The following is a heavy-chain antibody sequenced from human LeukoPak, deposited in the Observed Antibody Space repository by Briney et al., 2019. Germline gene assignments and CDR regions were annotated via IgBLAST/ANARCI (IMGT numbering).Heavy chain of an antibody. Sequence: ASETLSLTCTVSGYSISSGYYWGWIRQPPGKGLEWIGSIYYSGSTYYNPSLKSRVTISVDTSKNQFSLKLSSVTAADTAVYYCAREKNWFDPWGQGTLVTVSS. CDR2: IYYSGST. J-gene: IGHJ5*02. CDR1: GYSISSGYY. CDR3: AREKNWFDP. V-gene: IGHV4-38-2*02.